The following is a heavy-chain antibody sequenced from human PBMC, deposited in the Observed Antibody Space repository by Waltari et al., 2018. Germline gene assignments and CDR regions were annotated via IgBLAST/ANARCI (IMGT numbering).Heavy chain of an antibody. J-gene: IGHJ3*02. Sequence: QMQLVQSGAEVKKTGSSVKVSCKASGYTFTYRYLHWLRPAPGQALEWMGWITPFNGNTNYAQKSQDRVTITRDRSMSTAYMELSSLRSEDTAMYYCALADLVGATPRAFDIWGQGTMVTVSS. CDR3: ALADLVGATPRAFDI. CDR2: ITPFNGNT. CDR1: GYTFTYRY. D-gene: IGHD1-26*01. V-gene: IGHV1-45*02.